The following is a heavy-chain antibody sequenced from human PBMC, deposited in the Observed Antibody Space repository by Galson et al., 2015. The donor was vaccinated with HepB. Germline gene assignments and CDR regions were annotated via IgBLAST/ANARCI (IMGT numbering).Heavy chain of an antibody. V-gene: IGHV1-18*04. Sequence: SVKVSCKASGYTFTSYGISWVRQAPGQGLEWMGWISAYNGNTNYAQKLQGRVTMTTDTSTSTAYMELRSLRSDDTAVYYCARETYYYGSGSWARNYYYYYGMDVWGQGTTVTVSS. CDR2: ISAYNGNT. D-gene: IGHD3-10*01. CDR3: ARETYYYGSGSWARNYYYYYGMDV. J-gene: IGHJ6*02. CDR1: GYTFTSYG.